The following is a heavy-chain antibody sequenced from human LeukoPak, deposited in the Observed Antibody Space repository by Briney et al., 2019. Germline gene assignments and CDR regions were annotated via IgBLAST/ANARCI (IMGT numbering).Heavy chain of an antibody. Sequence: AGTLSLTCAVSGGSISSSNWWSWVRQPPGKGLEWIGEIYHSGSTNYNPSLKSRVTISVDKSKNQFSLKLSSVTAADTAVYYCARDYYGSGSYPNGGRETLVTVPS. V-gene: IGHV4-4*02. CDR2: IYHSGST. CDR1: GGSISSSNW. D-gene: IGHD3-10*01. J-gene: IGHJ4*02. CDR3: ARDYYGSGSYPN.